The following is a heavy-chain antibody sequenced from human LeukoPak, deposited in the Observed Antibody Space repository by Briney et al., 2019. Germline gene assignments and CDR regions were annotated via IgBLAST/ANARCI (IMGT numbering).Heavy chain of an antibody. CDR1: GFTFSDYE. CDR2: ISSSGSTI. D-gene: IGHD3-10*02. V-gene: IGHV3-48*03. CDR3: AELGITMIGGV. J-gene: IGHJ6*04. Sequence: RPGGSLRLSCAASGFTFSDYEMNWVRQAPGKGLEWVSYISSSGSTIYYADSVKGRFTISRDNAKNSPYLQMNSLRAEDTAVYYCAELGITMIGGVWGKGTTVTISS.